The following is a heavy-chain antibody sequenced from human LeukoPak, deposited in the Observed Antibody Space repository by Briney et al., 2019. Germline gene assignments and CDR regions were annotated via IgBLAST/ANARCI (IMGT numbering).Heavy chain of an antibody. CDR3: ARGRFGEWDNWFDP. Sequence: ASVKVSCKASGYTFTGYYIHWVRQAPGQGLEWMAWINPNSGATNYAQKFQGRVTMTRNTSISTAYMELSRLTSDDTAVYFCARGRFGEWDNWFDPWGQGTLVTVSS. CDR1: GYTFTGYY. V-gene: IGHV1-2*02. J-gene: IGHJ5*02. CDR2: INPNSGAT. D-gene: IGHD3-10*01.